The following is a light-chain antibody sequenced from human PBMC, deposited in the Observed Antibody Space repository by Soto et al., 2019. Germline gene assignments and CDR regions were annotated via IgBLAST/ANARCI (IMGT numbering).Light chain of an antibody. CDR1: QSVSSSY. Sequence: EIVLTQCPGTMSLSPRERATLSCRASQSVSSSYLAWYQQKPGQAPRLLIYGASSRATGIPDRFSGSGSGTDFTLTISRLEPEDFAVYYCQQYGSSGTFGQGTKVDIK. CDR3: QQYGSSGT. V-gene: IGKV3-20*01. CDR2: GAS. J-gene: IGKJ1*01.